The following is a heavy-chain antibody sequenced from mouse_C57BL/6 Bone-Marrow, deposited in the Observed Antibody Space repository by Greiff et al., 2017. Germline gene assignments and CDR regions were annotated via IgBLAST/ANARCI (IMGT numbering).Heavy chain of an antibody. Sequence: QVQLQQSGAELVRPGASVTLSCKASGYTFTDYEMHWVKQTPVHGLEWIGAIDPETGGTAYNQKFKGKAILTADKSSSTAYMELRSLTSEDSAVYYCTRLAFDYGSSCFDYWGQGTTLTVSS. D-gene: IGHD1-1*01. J-gene: IGHJ2*01. CDR2: IDPETGGT. CDR1: GYTFTDYE. CDR3: TRLAFDYGSSCFDY. V-gene: IGHV1-15*01.